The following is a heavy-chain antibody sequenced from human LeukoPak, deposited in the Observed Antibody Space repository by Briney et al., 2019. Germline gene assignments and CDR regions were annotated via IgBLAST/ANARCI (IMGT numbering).Heavy chain of an antibody. CDR3: VREAAYCSGGSFYSEFHY. CDR2: INPNIGGA. V-gene: IGHV1-2*07. J-gene: IGHJ4*02. D-gene: IGHD2-15*01. Sequence: GASVNLSCKAAGYTFTGFSMHSGRQAPGQGLGWMGWINPNIGGANYAHKFQRRITVTRDTSISTAYMELSRLTADDTGAHYCVREAAYCSGGSFYSEFHYWGQGTLVTVSS. CDR1: GYTFTGFS.